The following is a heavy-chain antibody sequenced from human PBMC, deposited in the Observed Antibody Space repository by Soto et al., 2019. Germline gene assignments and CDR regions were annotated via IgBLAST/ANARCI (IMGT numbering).Heavy chain of an antibody. D-gene: IGHD5-12*01. CDR2: IYHSGST. J-gene: IGHJ5*02. CDR3: ARDLATVYWFDP. V-gene: IGHV4-4*02. CDR1: GGSISSSNW. Sequence: SETLSLTCAVSGGSISSSNWWSWVRQPPGKGLKRIGEIYHSGSTNYNPSLKSRVTISVDKSKNQFSLKLSFVTAADTAVYYCARDLATVYWFDPWGQGTLVT.